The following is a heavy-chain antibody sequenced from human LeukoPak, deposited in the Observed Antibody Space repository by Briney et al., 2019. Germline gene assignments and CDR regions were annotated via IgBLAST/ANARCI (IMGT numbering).Heavy chain of an antibody. CDR3: ARVMDSSSWWWFDP. D-gene: IGHD6-6*01. CDR1: GGSISSYY. V-gene: IGHV4-4*07. Sequence: SETLSLTCTVSGGSISSYYWSWIRQPAGKGLEWIGRIYTSGSTNYNPSLKSRVTMSVDTSKNQFSLKLSSVTAADTAVYYCARVMDSSSWWWFDPWGQGTLVTVSS. CDR2: IYTSGST. J-gene: IGHJ5*02.